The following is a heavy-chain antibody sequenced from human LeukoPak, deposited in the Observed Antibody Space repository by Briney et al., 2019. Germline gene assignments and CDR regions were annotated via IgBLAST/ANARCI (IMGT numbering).Heavy chain of an antibody. Sequence: PSGTLSLTCAVYGGSFSGYYWSWIRQPPGKGLEWIGEINHSGSTNYNPSLKSRVTISVDTSKNQFSLKLSSVTAADTAVYYCARGNYYDSSGYENWGQGTLVTVSS. D-gene: IGHD3-22*01. CDR2: INHSGST. CDR1: GGSFSGYY. CDR3: ARGNYYDSSGYEN. J-gene: IGHJ4*02. V-gene: IGHV4-34*01.